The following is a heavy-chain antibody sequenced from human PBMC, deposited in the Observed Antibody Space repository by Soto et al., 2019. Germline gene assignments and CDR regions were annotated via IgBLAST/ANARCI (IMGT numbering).Heavy chain of an antibody. CDR2: MNPHSGDT. CDR1: GYTFVNYE. Sequence: ASVKVSCKASGYTFVNYEINWVRQATGQGLEWLGWMNPHSGDTFYAQNFQGRVTMIRNTSITTAYMELNSLKSEDTAVYYCARQQAMDYWGQGTLVTVSS. CDR3: ARQQAMDY. V-gene: IGHV1-8*01. J-gene: IGHJ4*02.